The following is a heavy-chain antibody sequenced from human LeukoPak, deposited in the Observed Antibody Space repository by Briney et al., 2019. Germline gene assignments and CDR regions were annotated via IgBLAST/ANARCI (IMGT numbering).Heavy chain of an antibody. J-gene: IGHJ4*02. CDR1: GFTFSTYW. CDR3: ARVTAWSGYYFLDY. CDR2: INSDGSNT. D-gene: IGHD3-3*01. V-gene: IGHV3-74*01. Sequence: GGSLRLSCAASGFTFSTYWMHWVRQAPGKGLVWVSRINSDGSNTNYADSVKGRFTIFRDNAKNTLFLQMNSLRAEDTAVYYCARVTAWSGYYFLDYWGQGTLVAVSS.